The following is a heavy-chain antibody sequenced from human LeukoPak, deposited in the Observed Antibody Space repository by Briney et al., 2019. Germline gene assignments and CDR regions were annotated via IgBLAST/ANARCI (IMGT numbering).Heavy chain of an antibody. D-gene: IGHD3-10*01. V-gene: IGHV1-2*02. CDR2: INPNSGGT. J-gene: IGHJ4*02. Sequence: ASVKVSCKASGYTFSGYYMHWVRQAPGQGLEWMGWINPNSGGTKYAQKFQGRVTMTRDTSISTAYMELSRLRDDTAVYYCARAGPDYYGSGSYYNGVHFDYWGQGTLVTVSS. CDR3: ARAGPDYYGSGSYYNGVHFDY. CDR1: GYTFSGYY.